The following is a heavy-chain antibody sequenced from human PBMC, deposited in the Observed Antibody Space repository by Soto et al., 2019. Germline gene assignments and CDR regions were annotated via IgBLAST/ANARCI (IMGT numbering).Heavy chain of an antibody. V-gene: IGHV1-8*01. Sequence: GASVKVSCKASGYTFTSYDINWVRQATGQGLEWMGGMNPNSGNTGYAQKFQGGVTMTRKTSISTAYMGLSSLRSEDTAVYYCARGPNWFDPWGQGTLVTVSS. CDR2: MNPNSGNT. CDR3: ARGPNWFDP. J-gene: IGHJ5*02. CDR1: GYTFTSYD.